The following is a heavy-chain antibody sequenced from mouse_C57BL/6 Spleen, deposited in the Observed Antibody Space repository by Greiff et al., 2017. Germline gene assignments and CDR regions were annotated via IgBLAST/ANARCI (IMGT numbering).Heavy chain of an antibody. Sequence: EVHLVESGGGLVQPKGSLKLSCAASGFSFNTYAMNWVRQAPGKGLEWVARIRSKSNNYATYYADSVKDRFTISRDDSESMLYLQMNNLKTEDTAMYYCVRPYDYDVPLGYWGQGTTLTVSS. CDR3: VRPYDYDVPLGY. CDR2: IRSKSNNYAT. J-gene: IGHJ2*01. V-gene: IGHV10-1*01. D-gene: IGHD2-4*01. CDR1: GFSFNTYA.